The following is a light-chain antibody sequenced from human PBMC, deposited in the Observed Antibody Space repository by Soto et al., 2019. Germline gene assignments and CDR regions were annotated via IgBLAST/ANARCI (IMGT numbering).Light chain of an antibody. CDR1: QSISRW. CDR3: HQYNSYSTWT. V-gene: IGKV1-5*01. CDR2: DAS. Sequence: DIQMTQSPSTLSASVGDRVTITCRASQSISRWLAWYQQKPGKAPKILIYDASILKSGVPSRFSGSGSGTEFTLTIISLQPDDFATYYCHQYNSYSTWTFGQGTEVEIK. J-gene: IGKJ1*01.